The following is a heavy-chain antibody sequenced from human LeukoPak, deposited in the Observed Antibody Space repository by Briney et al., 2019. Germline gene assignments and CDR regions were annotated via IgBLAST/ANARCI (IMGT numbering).Heavy chain of an antibody. CDR1: GGSFSGYY. Sequence: SETLSLTXAVYGGSFSGYYWSWIRQPPGKGLEWIGEINHSGSTNYNPSLKSRVTISVDTSKNQFSLKLSSVTAADTAVYYCAIAGYCSGGSCYYFDYWGQGTLVTVSS. J-gene: IGHJ4*02. V-gene: IGHV4-34*01. CDR3: AIAGYCSGGSCYYFDY. D-gene: IGHD2-15*01. CDR2: INHSGST.